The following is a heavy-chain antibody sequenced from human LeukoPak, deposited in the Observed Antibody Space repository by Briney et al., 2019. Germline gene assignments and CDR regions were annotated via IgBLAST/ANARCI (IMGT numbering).Heavy chain of an antibody. CDR3: ARDHGDIDY. J-gene: IGHJ4*02. V-gene: IGHV3-64*02. D-gene: IGHD4-17*01. CDR1: GFTFGIYG. CDR2: ISSNGDST. Sequence: SGGSLRLSCAASGFTFGIYGLHWVRRTPGKGLEYLSAISSNGDSTYYADSVKGRFTISRDNSKNTLYLQMGSLRGEDMAVYYCARDHGDIDYWGQGTLIIVSS.